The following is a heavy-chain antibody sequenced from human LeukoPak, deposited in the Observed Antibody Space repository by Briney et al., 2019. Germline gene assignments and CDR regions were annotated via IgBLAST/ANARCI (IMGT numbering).Heavy chain of an antibody. D-gene: IGHD3-22*01. CDR2: IYPGDSDT. J-gene: IGHJ3*02. CDR1: GYSFTSYR. V-gene: IGHV5-51*01. CDR3: ASTYYYDSSGYLMGTNAFDI. Sequence: GESLKVSCKGSGYSFTSYRIGWVRQMPGKGLEWMGIIYPGDSDTRYSPSFQGQVTISADKSISTAYLQWSSLKASDTAMYYCASTYYYDSSGYLMGTNAFDIWGQGTMVTVSS.